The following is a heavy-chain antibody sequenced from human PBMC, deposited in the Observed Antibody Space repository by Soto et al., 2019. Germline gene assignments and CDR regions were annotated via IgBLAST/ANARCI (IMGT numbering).Heavy chain of an antibody. CDR2: ISSSSSTI. Sequence: EVQLVESGGGLVQPGGSLRLSCEASGFTLSSYSMNWARQAPGQGLEWVSYISSSSSTIYYAESVKGRFTISRGNAKNSLYLQMNSLRDEDTAVYYCARDNPRSSGWDVWGQGTTVTVSS. J-gene: IGHJ6*02. CDR3: ARDNPRSSGWDV. V-gene: IGHV3-48*02. CDR1: GFTLSSYS.